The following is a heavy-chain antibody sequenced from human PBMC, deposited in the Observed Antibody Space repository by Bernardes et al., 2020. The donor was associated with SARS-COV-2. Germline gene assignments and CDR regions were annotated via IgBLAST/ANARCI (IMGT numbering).Heavy chain of an antibody. V-gene: IGHV4-34*01. Sequence: SETLSLTCAVYGGSFSGYYWSWIRQPPGKGLEWIGEINHSGSTNYNPSLKSRVTISVDTSKNQFSLKLSSVTAADTAVYYCARGMGSSSWYRVVLNWFDPWSQGTLVTVSS. CDR2: INHSGST. J-gene: IGHJ5*02. CDR3: ARGMGSSSWYRVVLNWFDP. CDR1: GGSFSGYY. D-gene: IGHD6-13*01.